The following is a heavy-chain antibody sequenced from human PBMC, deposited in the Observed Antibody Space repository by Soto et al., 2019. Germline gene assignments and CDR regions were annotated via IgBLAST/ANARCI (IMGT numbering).Heavy chain of an antibody. CDR1: GGTFSSYA. V-gene: IGHV1-69*13. D-gene: IGHD2-2*01. CDR2: IIPIFGTA. J-gene: IGHJ5*02. CDR3: AREVIVVVPAAKGWFDP. Sequence: RASVKVSCKASGGTFSSYAISWVRQAPGQGLEWMGGIIPIFGTANYAQKFQGRVTITADESTSTAYMELSSLRSEDTAVYYCAREVIVVVPAAKGWFDPWGQGTLVTVSS.